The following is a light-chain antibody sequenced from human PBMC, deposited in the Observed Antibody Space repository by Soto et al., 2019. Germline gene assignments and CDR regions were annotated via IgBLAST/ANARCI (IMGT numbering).Light chain of an antibody. CDR2: EGS. V-gene: IGLV2-23*01. CDR1: SSDVGSYNL. CDR3: CSYAGSSTLV. Sequence: QSALTQPASVSGSPGQSVSISCTGTSSDVGSYNLVSWYQQHPGKAPKVLIFEGSKGPSGVSTRFSASKSGNTASLTISGLQAEDEAYYYCCSYAGSSTLVFGGGTQLTVL. J-gene: IGLJ2*01.